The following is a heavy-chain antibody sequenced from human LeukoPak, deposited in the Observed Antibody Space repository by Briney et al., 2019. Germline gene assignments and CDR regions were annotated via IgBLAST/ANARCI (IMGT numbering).Heavy chain of an antibody. Sequence: SETLSLTCAVYGGSFSGYYWSWIRQPPGKGLEWIGEINHSGSTNYNPSLKSRVTISVDTSKNQFSLKLSSVTAADTAVYYCARGRWEVRFNNWGQGTLVTVSS. CDR2: INHSGST. CDR1: GGSFSGYY. CDR3: ARGRWEVRFNN. J-gene: IGHJ4*02. D-gene: IGHD1-26*01. V-gene: IGHV4-34*01.